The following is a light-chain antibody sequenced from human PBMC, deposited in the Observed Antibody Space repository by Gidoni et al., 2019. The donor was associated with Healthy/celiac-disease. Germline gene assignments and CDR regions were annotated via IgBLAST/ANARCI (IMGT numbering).Light chain of an antibody. CDR2: AAA. J-gene: IGKJ1*01. V-gene: IGKV1-39*01. CDR1: QSISSY. CDR3: QQSYSTPRT. Sequence: IQLTQSPSSLSASVGDRVTITCRASQSISSYLNGYQQKPGKAPKILIYAAASLQSGVPSRFSGSGSGTDFTLTISSLQPEDFATYYCQQSYSTPRTFXXXTKVEIK.